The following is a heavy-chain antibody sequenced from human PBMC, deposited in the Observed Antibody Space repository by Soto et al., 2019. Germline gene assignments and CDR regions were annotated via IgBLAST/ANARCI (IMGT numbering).Heavy chain of an antibody. CDR2: IGGDGST. CDR3: ARHQCFDY. J-gene: IGHJ4*02. Sequence: GESLKISCAASGFTFNSYAMSWVRQAPGKGLEWVSVIGGDGSTYHADSVKGRFTISRDTSRNTLYLQMNSLRAEDTAVYYCARHQCFDYWGQGTLVTVSS. CDR1: GFTFNSYA. D-gene: IGHD6-19*01. V-gene: IGHV3-23*01.